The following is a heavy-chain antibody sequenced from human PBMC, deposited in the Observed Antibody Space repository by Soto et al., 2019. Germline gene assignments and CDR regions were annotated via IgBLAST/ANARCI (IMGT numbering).Heavy chain of an antibody. CDR1: GGSFSGYY. CDR2: INHSGST. J-gene: IGHJ6*02. Sequence: SETLSLTCAVYGGSFSGYYWSWIRQPPGKGLEWIGEINHSGSTNYNPSLKSRVTISVDTSKNQFSLKLSSVTAADTAVYYCARDQRITIFGVVTGSYGMDVWGQGTTVTVSS. V-gene: IGHV4-34*01. CDR3: ARDQRITIFGVVTGSYGMDV. D-gene: IGHD3-3*01.